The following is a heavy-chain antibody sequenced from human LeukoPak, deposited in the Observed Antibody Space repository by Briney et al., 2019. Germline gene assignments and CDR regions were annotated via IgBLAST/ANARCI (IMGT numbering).Heavy chain of an antibody. Sequence: GGSLRLSCAASGFTFSSYGMHWVRQAPGKGLEWVAFIRYGGSNKYYADSVKGRFTISRDNSKNTVYLQMNSLRAEDTAVYYCATPPRTSCYYCYIDYWGQGTLVTVSS. CDR1: GFTFSSYG. J-gene: IGHJ4*02. D-gene: IGHD2-2*01. CDR3: ATPPRTSCYYCYIDY. CDR2: IRYGGSNK. V-gene: IGHV3-30*02.